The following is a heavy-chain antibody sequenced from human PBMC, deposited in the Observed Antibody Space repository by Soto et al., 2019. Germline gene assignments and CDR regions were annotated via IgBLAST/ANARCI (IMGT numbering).Heavy chain of an antibody. Sequence: ASVKVSCKASGYTFTSYAMHWVRQAPGQRLEWMGWINAGNGNTKYSQKFQGRVTITRDTSASTAYMELSSLRSEDTAVYHCARDYYDSSHFDYWGQGTLVTVSS. CDR3: ARDYYDSSHFDY. D-gene: IGHD3-22*01. CDR1: GYTFTSYA. J-gene: IGHJ4*02. CDR2: INAGNGNT. V-gene: IGHV1-3*01.